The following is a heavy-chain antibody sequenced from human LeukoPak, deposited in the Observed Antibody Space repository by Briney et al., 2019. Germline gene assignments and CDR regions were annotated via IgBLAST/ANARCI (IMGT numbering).Heavy chain of an antibody. Sequence: QSGGSLRLSCAASGLTVSSSYMSWVRQAPGKGLEWVSIIYNDGSTYYADSMKGRFTISRDNSKNTLYLQVNSLRDEDTAVYYCARGTYGEYGGPAYWGQGTLVTVSS. D-gene: IGHD4-17*01. CDR1: GLTVSSSY. CDR3: ARGTYGEYGGPAY. J-gene: IGHJ4*02. CDR2: IYNDGST. V-gene: IGHV3-53*01.